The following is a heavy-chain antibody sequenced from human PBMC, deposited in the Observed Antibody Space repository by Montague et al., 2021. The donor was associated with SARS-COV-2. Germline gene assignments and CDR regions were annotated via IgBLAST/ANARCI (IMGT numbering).Heavy chain of an antibody. V-gene: IGHV4-39*07. CDR1: GGSISSTSYY. CDR2: IYYSGST. CDR3: ARVFWYYYDSSGERFDY. D-gene: IGHD3-22*01. Sequence: SETLSLTCTVSGGSISSTSYYWGWIHQPPGKGLEWIGSIYYSGSTYYNPSLKSRVTISVDTSKNQFSLKLSSVTAADTAVYYCARVFWYYYDSSGERFDYWGQGTLVTVSS. J-gene: IGHJ4*02.